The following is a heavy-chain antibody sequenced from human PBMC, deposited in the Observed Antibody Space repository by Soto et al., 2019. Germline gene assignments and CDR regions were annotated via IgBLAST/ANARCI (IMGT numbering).Heavy chain of an antibody. CDR3: ARATGTLRSRNCDY. CDR1: GGSISTVGHY. J-gene: IGHJ4*02. D-gene: IGHD1-1*01. V-gene: IGHV4-31*03. CDR2: IYHTGST. Sequence: PSETLSLTCSVSGGSISTVGHYWTWIRQPPGKGLEWIGSIYHTGSTYYSKSLRSRLTMSVDTSKSQFSLGLSSVTAADTAVYYCARATGTLRSRNCDYWGQGSLVTVPS.